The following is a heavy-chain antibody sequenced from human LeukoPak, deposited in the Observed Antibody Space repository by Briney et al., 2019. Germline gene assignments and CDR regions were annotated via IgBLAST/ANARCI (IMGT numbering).Heavy chain of an antibody. Sequence: SQTLSLTCTVSGGSISSGSYYSSWIRQPAGKGLEWIGRIHISGSTNYNPSLKSRVTISVDTSTNQFSLKLSSVTAADTAVYYCARDSRSLSDFWSGYYNSWFDPWGQGTLVTVAS. D-gene: IGHD3-3*01. CDR1: GGSISSGSYY. V-gene: IGHV4-61*02. J-gene: IGHJ5*02. CDR3: ARDSRSLSDFWSGYYNSWFDP. CDR2: IHISGST.